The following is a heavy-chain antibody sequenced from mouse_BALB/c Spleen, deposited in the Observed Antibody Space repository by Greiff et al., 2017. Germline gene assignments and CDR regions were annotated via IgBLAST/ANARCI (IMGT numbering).Heavy chain of an antibody. CDR1: GFTFSSFG. J-gene: IGHJ2*01. D-gene: IGHD2-1*01. Sequence: EVQVVESGGGLVQPGGSRKLSCAASGFTFSSFGMHWVRQAPEKGLEWVAYISSGSSTIYYADTVKGRFTISRDNPKNTLFLQMTSLRSEDTAMYYCARNYGNGYYFDYWGKGTTLTVSS. CDR2: ISSGSSTI. CDR3: ARNYGNGYYFDY. V-gene: IGHV5-17*02.